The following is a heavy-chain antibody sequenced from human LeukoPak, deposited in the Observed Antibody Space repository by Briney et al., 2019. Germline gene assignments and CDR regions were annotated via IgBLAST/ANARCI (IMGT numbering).Heavy chain of an antibody. J-gene: IGHJ4*02. D-gene: IGHD4-17*01. CDR2: ISSTSSYI. CDR1: AFTFSSYG. CDR3: ARIMTTLTNPPDY. V-gene: IGHV3-21*01. Sequence: PGGSLRLSCAASAFTFSSYGMSWVRQAPGKGLEWVSSISSTSSYIYYADSVKGRFTISRDNAKNSLYPHMNSLRAEDTAVYYCARIMTTLTNPPDYWGQGTLVTVSS.